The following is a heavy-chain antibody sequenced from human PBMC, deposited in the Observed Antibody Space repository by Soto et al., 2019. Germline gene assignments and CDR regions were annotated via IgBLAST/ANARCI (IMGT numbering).Heavy chain of an antibody. D-gene: IGHD3-3*01. J-gene: IGHJ5*02. V-gene: IGHV3-23*01. CDR2: ISGSGGST. CDR1: GFTFSSYA. Sequence: GGSLRLSCAASGFTFSSYAMSWVRQAPGKGLEWVSAISGSGGSTYYADSVKGRFTISRDNSKNTLYLQMNSLRAEDTAVYYCAKVTTYYDFWSGYGNWFDPWGQGTLVTVSS. CDR3: AKVTTYYDFWSGYGNWFDP.